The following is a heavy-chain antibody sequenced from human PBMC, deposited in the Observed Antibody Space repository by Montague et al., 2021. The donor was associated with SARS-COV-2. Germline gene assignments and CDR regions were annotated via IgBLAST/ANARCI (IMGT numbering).Heavy chain of an antibody. D-gene: IGHD3-10*01. Sequence: SETLSLTCTVSGGSISSSSYYWGWIRQPPGKGLEWIGSIYYSGSTHYSPSLKSRVTISVDTSKNQFSLKLDSMTAADTALYYCTSGGSKFGSEFDYWGQGTLVTVSS. CDR2: IYYSGST. J-gene: IGHJ4*02. CDR3: TSGGSKFGSEFDY. V-gene: IGHV4-39*07. CDR1: GGSISSSSYY.